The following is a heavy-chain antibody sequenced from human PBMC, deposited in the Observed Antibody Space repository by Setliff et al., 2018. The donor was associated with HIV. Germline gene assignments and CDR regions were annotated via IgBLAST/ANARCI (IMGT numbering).Heavy chain of an antibody. J-gene: IGHJ4*02. V-gene: IGHV3-23*01. CDR2: ISGSGDTT. Sequence: GGSLRLSCTASGFAFSTFAMHWVRQAPGKGLEWVAVISGSGDTTNYADSVKGRFTISRDNSKNTLYLQMNSLRAEDTAVYYCAKDYSSGWFDYWGQGTLVTVS. D-gene: IGHD6-19*01. CDR1: GFAFSTFA. CDR3: AKDYSSGWFDY.